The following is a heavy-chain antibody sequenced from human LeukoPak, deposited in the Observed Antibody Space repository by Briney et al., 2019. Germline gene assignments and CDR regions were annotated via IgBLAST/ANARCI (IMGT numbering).Heavy chain of an antibody. CDR1: GASFHNYY. J-gene: IGHJ4*01. CDR3: ARSGTYQYSSAYDY. D-gene: IGHD3-10*01. CDR2: IGHSGST. Sequence: SETLSLTCAVYGASFHNYYWTWIRQPPGKRLEWLGEIGHSGSTNYNPSLNSRVTVSLDTSKNQFSLRLTSVTAADTAVYYCARSGTYQYSSAYDYWGQGILVTVSS. V-gene: IGHV4-34*01.